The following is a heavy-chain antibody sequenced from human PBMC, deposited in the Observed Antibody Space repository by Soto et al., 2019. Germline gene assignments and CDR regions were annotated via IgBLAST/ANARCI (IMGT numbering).Heavy chain of an antibody. CDR2: ISAYKGNT. CDR1: AYTFTSYG. Sequence: ASVKVSCKASAYTFTSYGISWVRQAPGQGLEWMGWISAYKGNTNYAQKLQGRVTMTTDTSTSTAYMELRSLRSDDTAVYYCARDHAHTHSFDPWGQGTRVTVSS. J-gene: IGHJ5*02. CDR3: ARDHAHTHSFDP. D-gene: IGHD1-26*01. V-gene: IGHV1-18*04.